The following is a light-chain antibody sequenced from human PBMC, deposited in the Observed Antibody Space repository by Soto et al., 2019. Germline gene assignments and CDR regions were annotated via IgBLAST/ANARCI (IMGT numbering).Light chain of an antibody. CDR3: SSYISMIVRV. CDR2: QVS. Sequence: QSVLTQPASVSGSPGQSTTISCTGTSSDVGGYDFVSWYQHHPGKAPRLIIYQVSNRPSGVSNRFSGSKSGNTASLTISGLQPEDEADYYCSSYISMIVRVFGGGTKVTVL. V-gene: IGLV2-14*01. CDR1: SSDVGGYDF. J-gene: IGLJ3*02.